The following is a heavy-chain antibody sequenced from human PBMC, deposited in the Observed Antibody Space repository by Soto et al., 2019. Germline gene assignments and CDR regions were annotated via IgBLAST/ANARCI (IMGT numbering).Heavy chain of an antibody. J-gene: IGHJ6*02. Sequence: GGSLRLSCAASGFTFSNAWMNWVRQAPGKGLEWVGRIKSKTDGGTTDYAAPGKGRFTISRDDSKNTRYLQMNSLKTEDTAVYYCTTVAVVTHRAYYYDSSGYAYGMDVWGQGTTVTVSS. V-gene: IGHV3-15*07. CDR3: TTVAVVTHRAYYYDSSGYAYGMDV. CDR2: IKSKTDGGTT. D-gene: IGHD3-22*01. CDR1: GFTFSNAW.